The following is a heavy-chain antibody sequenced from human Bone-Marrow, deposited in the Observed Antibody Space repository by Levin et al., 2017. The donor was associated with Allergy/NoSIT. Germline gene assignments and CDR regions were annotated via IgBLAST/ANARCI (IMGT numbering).Heavy chain of an antibody. CDR2: IRSKAYGGTT. Sequence: QAGGSLRLSCTASGFTFGDYAMSWFRQAPGKGLEWVGFIRSKAYGGTTEYAASVKGRFTISRDDSKSIAYLQMNSLKTEDTAVYYCTRGRIVGATQYFDYWGQGTLVTVSS. CDR1: GFTFGDYA. D-gene: IGHD1-26*01. V-gene: IGHV3-49*03. CDR3: TRGRIVGATQYFDY. J-gene: IGHJ4*02.